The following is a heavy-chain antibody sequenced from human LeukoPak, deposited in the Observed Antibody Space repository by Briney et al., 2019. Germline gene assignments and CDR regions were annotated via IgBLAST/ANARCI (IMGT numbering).Heavy chain of an antibody. D-gene: IGHD3-22*01. CDR2: VYGDGTT. Sequence: GGSLRLSRAASGFTVSSSYMGWVRQAPGKGLEWVSVVYGDGTTYYPDSVKGRFTISRDNSQNTLYLQMDSLRAEDTAVYYCARLYDASAYGAFDIWGQGTMVTVSS. CDR3: ARLYDASAYGAFDI. V-gene: IGHV3-66*02. J-gene: IGHJ3*02. CDR1: GFTVSSSY.